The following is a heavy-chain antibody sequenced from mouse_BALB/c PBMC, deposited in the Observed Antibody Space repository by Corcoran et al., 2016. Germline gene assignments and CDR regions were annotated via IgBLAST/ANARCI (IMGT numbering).Heavy chain of an antibody. Sequence: QVQLQQSGAELAKPGASVKMSCKASGYTFTSYWMHWVKQRPGQGLEWIGYINPSTGYTEYNQKFKDKATLTAEKSSSTAYMQLSSLTSEDSAGDYCARRDGNYVFDYWGQGTTLTVSS. J-gene: IGHJ2*01. V-gene: IGHV1-7*01. CDR3: ARRDGNYVFDY. CDR1: GYTFTSYW. CDR2: INPSTGYT. D-gene: IGHD2-1*01.